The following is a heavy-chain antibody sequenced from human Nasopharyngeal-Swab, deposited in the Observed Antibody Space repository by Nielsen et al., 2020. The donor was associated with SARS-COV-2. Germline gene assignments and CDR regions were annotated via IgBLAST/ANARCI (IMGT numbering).Heavy chain of an antibody. J-gene: IGHJ4*02. Sequence: SETLSLTCTVSGDSIRSGNYWGWIRQPPGKGLEWIGSIYHNGRTNYKPSLKSRVNMSVDTSKNNFSLKLSSVTAADTAVYYCARDLARSTGYLDSWGQGILVTVSS. V-gene: IGHV4-38-2*02. CDR3: ARDLARSTGYLDS. CDR2: IYHNGRT. CDR1: GDSIRSGNY.